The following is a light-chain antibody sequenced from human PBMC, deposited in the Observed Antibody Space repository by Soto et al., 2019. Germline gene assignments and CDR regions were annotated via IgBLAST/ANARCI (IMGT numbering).Light chain of an antibody. CDR3: QQYGSSPWT. J-gene: IGKJ1*01. V-gene: IGKV3-20*01. CDR1: QTVRNNY. CDR2: GAS. Sequence: EIVLTQSPGTLSSSPGESATLSCRASQTVRNNYLAWYQQKPGQAPRLLIYGASSRATGIPDRFSGSGSGTDFTLTISKLEPEDFAVYYCQQYGSSPWTFGQGTKVDIK.